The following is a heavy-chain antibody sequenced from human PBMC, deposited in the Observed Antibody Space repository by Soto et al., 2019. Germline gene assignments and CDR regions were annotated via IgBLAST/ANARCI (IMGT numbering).Heavy chain of an antibody. Sequence: PSETLSLTCTVSGGSISSGGYYWSWIRQHPGKGLEWIGYIYYSGSTYYNPSLKSRVTISVDTSKNQFSLKLSSVTAADTAVYYCARDGILYTPGPWFDPWGQGTLVTVSS. CDR2: IYYSGST. CDR1: GGSISSGGYY. V-gene: IGHV4-31*03. CDR3: ARDGILYTPGPWFDP. J-gene: IGHJ5*02. D-gene: IGHD3-16*01.